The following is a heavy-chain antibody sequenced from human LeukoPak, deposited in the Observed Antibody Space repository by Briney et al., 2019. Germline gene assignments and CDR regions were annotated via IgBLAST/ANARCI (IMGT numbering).Heavy chain of an antibody. V-gene: IGHV1-69*05. CDR2: IIPIFGTA. J-gene: IGHJ4*02. D-gene: IGHD3-3*01. CDR3: AREYYDFWSGYFDY. CDR1: GGTFSSYA. Sequence: ASVKVSCKASGGTFSSYAISWVRQAPGQGLEWMGGIIPIFGTANYAQKFQGRVTITTDESTSTAYMELSSLRSEDTAVYYCAREYYDFWSGYFDYWGQGTLVTVSS.